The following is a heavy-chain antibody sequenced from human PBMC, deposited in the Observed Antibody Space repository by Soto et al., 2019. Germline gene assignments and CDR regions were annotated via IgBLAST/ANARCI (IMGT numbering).Heavy chain of an antibody. CDR1: GFTFSNYA. CDR2: ISGSGGSP. J-gene: IGHJ4*02. V-gene: IGHV3-23*01. CDR3: AKDKGWDYGDYGDSYFDS. D-gene: IGHD4-17*01. Sequence: EVHLLESGGGLVQPGGSLRLSCAASGFTFSNYAMNWVRQAPGKGLEWVSAISGSGGSPYYADSVKGRFTISRDNSKSMLYLKMNSLRADDTAVFYCAKDKGWDYGDYGDSYFDSWGQGTLVTVSS.